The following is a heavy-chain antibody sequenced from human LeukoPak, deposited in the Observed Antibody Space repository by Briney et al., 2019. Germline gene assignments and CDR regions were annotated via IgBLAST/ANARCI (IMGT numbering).Heavy chain of an antibody. CDR2: ISDGGGTT. V-gene: IGHV3-23*01. J-gene: IGHJ4*02. CDR3: AKVDLDY. CDR1: GFTFSSYG. Sequence: GGSLRLSCAASGFTFSSYGLIWVRQAPGKGLEWVSGISDGGGTTYYADSVKGRFTISRDNSKNTLYLQMNSLRAEDTAVYYCAKVDLDYWGQGTLVTVSS.